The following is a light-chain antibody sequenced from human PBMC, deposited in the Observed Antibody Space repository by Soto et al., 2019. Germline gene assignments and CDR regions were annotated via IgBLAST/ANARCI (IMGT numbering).Light chain of an antibody. CDR3: QQRSDWPPLT. CDR2: DAS. V-gene: IGKV3D-20*02. Sequence: EFLLTQSPGTLSLSPGERATLSCGASQTVRNNYLAWYQQKPGQAPRLLIYDASSRATGIPDRFTGGGSGTDFTLTISRLEHEDFAVYYCQQRSDWPPLTFGGGTKVDIK. J-gene: IGKJ4*01. CDR1: QTVRNNY.